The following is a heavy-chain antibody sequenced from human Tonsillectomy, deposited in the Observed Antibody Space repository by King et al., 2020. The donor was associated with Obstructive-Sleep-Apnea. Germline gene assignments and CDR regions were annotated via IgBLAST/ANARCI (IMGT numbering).Heavy chain of an antibody. Sequence: VQLQESGPGLVKPSQTLSLTCTVSGGSISSGSYYWSWVRQHPGKGLEWIGYIYYRGSTYYNPSLKSRVTISVDTSKSQFSLKLSSVTAADTAVYYCARLVRAAGTPKQFGNLFDPWGQGTLVTVSS. CDR2: IYYRGST. D-gene: IGHD6-13*01. CDR3: ARLVRAAGTPKQFGNLFDP. CDR1: GGSISSGSYY. V-gene: IGHV4-31*03. J-gene: IGHJ5*02.